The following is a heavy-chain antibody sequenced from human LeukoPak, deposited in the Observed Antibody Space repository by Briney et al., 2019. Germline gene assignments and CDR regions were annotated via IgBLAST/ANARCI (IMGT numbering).Heavy chain of an antibody. D-gene: IGHD3-22*01. CDR2: IYYSGST. CDR1: GGSISSYY. Sequence: PSETLPLTCTVSGGSISSYYWSWIRQPPGKGLEWIGYIYYSGSTNYNPSLKSRVTISVDTSKNQFSLKLSSVTAADTAVYYCARSGGSSGYYYVDQPPPDAFDIWGQGTMVTVSS. CDR3: ARSGGSSGYYYVDQPPPDAFDI. J-gene: IGHJ3*02. V-gene: IGHV4-59*01.